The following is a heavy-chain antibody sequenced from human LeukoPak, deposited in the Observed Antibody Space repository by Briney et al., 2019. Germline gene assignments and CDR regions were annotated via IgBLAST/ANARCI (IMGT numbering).Heavy chain of an antibody. D-gene: IGHD3-16*01. CDR2: ISGSGGST. Sequence: GGSLRLSCAASGFTFSSYAMSWVRQVPGKGLEWVSAISGSGGSTYYADSVKGRFTISRDNSKNTLYLQMNSLRAEDTAVYYCQRTGESIYYYYYGMDVWGQGTTVTVSS. V-gene: IGHV3-23*01. CDR3: QRTGESIYYYYYGMDV. CDR1: GFTFSSYA. J-gene: IGHJ6*02.